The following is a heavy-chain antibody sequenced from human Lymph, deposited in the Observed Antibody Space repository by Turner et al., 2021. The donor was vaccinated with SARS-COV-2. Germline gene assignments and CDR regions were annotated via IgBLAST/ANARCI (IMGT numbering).Heavy chain of an antibody. CDR2: MDPNSGNT. CDR3: ARAAQLTVWFDP. D-gene: IGHD3-9*01. V-gene: IGHV1-8*01. J-gene: IGHJ5*02. Sequence: QVQLVQAGAEVKKPGASVKVSRMASGYPFTRYDINWVRQATGKGLEWMGWMDPNSGNTGYAQKFQGRVTMTRNTSISTAYMELSSLRSEDTAVYYCARAAQLTVWFDPWGQGTLVTVSS. CDR1: GYPFTRYD.